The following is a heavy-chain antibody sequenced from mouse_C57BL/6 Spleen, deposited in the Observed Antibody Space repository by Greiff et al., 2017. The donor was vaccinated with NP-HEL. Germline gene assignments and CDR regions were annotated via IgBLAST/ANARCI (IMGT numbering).Heavy chain of an antibody. V-gene: IGHV1-64*01. CDR3: AGCGYYGSFPFFDY. CDR2: IHPNSGST. J-gene: IGHJ2*01. CDR1: GYTFTSYW. D-gene: IGHD1-1*01. Sequence: VQLQQPGAELVKPGASVKLSCKASGYTFTSYWMHWVKQRPGQGLEWIGMIHPNSGSTNYNEKFKSKATLTVDKSSSTAYMQLSSLTSEDSAVYYCAGCGYYGSFPFFDYWGQGTTLTVSS.